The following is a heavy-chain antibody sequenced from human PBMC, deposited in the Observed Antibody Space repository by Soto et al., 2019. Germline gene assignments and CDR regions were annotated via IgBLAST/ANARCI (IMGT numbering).Heavy chain of an antibody. Sequence: QVQLVQSGDEVKKAGASVKVSCNPSGYTFHAYGITWVRPAPGQGLEWMGWIRGYNGNTNEAQRLQGRVTMTTDTSMSTAYMELRGLRSDDTAVYYCATTSYSDLARLDFWGQGTRVTVSS. CDR2: IRGYNGNT. CDR3: ATTSYSDLARLDF. CDR1: GYTFHAYG. V-gene: IGHV1-18*01. D-gene: IGHD3-9*01. J-gene: IGHJ4*02.